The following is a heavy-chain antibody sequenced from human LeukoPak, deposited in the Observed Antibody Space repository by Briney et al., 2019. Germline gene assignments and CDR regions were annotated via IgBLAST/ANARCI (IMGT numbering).Heavy chain of an antibody. D-gene: IGHD1-26*01. Sequence: SETLSLTCTVSGGSISSYKWSWIRQPAGKGLEWIGRIYSSGSTNYNPSLKSRLTMSVDTSKNQFSLILISVTAADTAVYYCARDRATYSGSQGWFDPWGQGALVTVSS. CDR3: ARDRATYSGSQGWFDP. J-gene: IGHJ5*02. CDR1: GGSISSYK. V-gene: IGHV4-4*07. CDR2: IYSSGST.